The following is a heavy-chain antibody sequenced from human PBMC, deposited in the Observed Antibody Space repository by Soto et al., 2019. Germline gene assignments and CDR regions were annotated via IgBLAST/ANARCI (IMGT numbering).Heavy chain of an antibody. J-gene: IGHJ4*01. V-gene: IGHV3-23*01. CDR2: ISGSGGST. Sequence: GGSLRLSCAASGFTFSSYAMSWVRQAPGKGLEWVSAISGSGGSTYYADSVKGRFTISRDNSKNTLYLQMNSLRAEDTAVYYCATGKLRSLGLFSYGYDYWGHGTLVTVSS. D-gene: IGHD5-18*01. CDR3: ATGKLRSLGLFSYGYDY. CDR1: GFTFSSYA.